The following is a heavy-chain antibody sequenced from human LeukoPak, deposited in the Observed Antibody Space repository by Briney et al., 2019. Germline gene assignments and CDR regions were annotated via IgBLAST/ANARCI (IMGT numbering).Heavy chain of an antibody. CDR1: GYTLTELS. Sequence: GASVKVSCKVSGYTLTELSMHWVRQAPGKGLEWMGGFDPEDGETIYAQKFQGRVTMTEDTSTDTAYMELSSLRSEDTAVYYCATETKGLERQPTHIWYFDLWGRGTLVTVSS. CDR3: ATETKGLERQPTHIWYFDL. V-gene: IGHV1-24*01. CDR2: FDPEDGET. D-gene: IGHD1-1*01. J-gene: IGHJ2*01.